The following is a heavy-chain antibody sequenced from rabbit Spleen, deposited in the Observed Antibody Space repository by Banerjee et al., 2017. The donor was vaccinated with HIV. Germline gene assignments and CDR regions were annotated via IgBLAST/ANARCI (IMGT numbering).Heavy chain of an antibody. CDR3: ARDTSSSFSSYGMDL. D-gene: IGHD1-1*01. CDR2: IDTGSSGFT. CDR1: GVSLHDKDV. Sequence: EQLEESGGGLVQPEGSLTLTCKASGVSLHDKDVMCWVRQAPGKGLEWIACIDTGSSGFTYFASWAKGRFTISKTSSTTVTLQMTSLTAADTATYFCARDTSSSFSSYGMDLWGQGTLVTVS. V-gene: IGHV1S45*01. J-gene: IGHJ6*01.